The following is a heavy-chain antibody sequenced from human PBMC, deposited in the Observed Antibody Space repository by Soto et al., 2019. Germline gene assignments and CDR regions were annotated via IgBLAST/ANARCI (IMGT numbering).Heavy chain of an antibody. CDR1: GVSITNSDYY. J-gene: IGHJ4*02. D-gene: IGHD1-26*01. CDR3: ALALGPTTGLDY. V-gene: IGHV4-31*04. CDR2: ISYSGTT. Sequence: QVRLQESGPGLVKPSQTLSLTCTVSGVSITNSDYYWSWVRQTPGKGLEWIGYISYSGTTFYNPSLTSRLSISMDTSGNHFSLELRSVTAADTAVYYCALALGPTTGLDYWGQGTLVTVSS.